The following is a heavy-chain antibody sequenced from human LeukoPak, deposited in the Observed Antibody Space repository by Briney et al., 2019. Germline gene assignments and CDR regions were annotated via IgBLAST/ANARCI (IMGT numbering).Heavy chain of an antibody. CDR1: GYSISSGYY. J-gene: IGHJ4*02. CDR2: IYHSGST. V-gene: IGHV4-38-2*01. CDR3: ARRRGVGATTTTFDY. D-gene: IGHD1-26*01. Sequence: SETLSLTCAVSGYSISSGYYWGWIRQPPGKGLEWIGSIYHSGSTYYNPSLKSRVTISVDTSKNQFSLKLSSVTAADTAVHYCARRRGVGATTTTFDYWGQGTLVTVSS.